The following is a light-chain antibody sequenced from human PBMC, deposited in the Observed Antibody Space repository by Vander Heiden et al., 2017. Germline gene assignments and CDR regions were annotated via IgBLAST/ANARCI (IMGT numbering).Light chain of an antibody. CDR2: DAS. J-gene: IGKJ3*01. V-gene: IGKV1-33*01. CDR1: HDIKNY. Sequence: DIQKTQSPSSLSASIGDRLTITCQASHDIKNYLTWYQQKPGKATKVLIYDASKLEIGVPTRFSGSGCGAHFTFTISSLQAEDVATYYCQEYDNLFTFGPGTKVEIK. CDR3: QEYDNLFT.